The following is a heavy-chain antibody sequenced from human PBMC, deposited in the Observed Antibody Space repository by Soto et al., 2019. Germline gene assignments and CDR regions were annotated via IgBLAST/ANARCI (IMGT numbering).Heavy chain of an antibody. CDR2: ISGSGTTI. J-gene: IGHJ4*02. V-gene: IGHV3-48*03. CDR3: SNNGKRMGVGTHGDY. Sequence: GGSLRLSCAASGLTLSSYEMIWVRQAPGKGLEWVSYISGSGTTIYYADSVKGRFTVSRDNAKNLLYLQMNSLRVDDTAVYYWSNNGKRMGVGTHGDYWGQGTRVTVSS. CDR1: GLTLSSYE. D-gene: IGHD2-21*02.